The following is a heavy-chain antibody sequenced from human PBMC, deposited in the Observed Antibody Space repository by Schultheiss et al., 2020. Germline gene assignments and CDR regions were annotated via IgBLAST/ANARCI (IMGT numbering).Heavy chain of an antibody. V-gene: IGHV7-4-1*02. D-gene: IGHD1-26*01. CDR1: GYTFTSYA. CDR3: SRETAGVGAPFPDY. J-gene: IGHJ4*02. CDR2: INTNSGNP. Sequence: ASVKVSCKASGYTFTSYALNWVRQAPGQGLEWMGWINTNSGNPTYAQGFTGRFVFSLDTSVSTAYLQISSLKAEDTAVYYCSRETAGVGAPFPDYWGQGDLVTDCS.